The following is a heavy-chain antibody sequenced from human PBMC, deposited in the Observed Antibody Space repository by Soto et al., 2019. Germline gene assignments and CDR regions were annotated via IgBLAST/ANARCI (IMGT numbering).Heavy chain of an antibody. CDR1: GDSVSSNIAA. J-gene: IGHJ5*02. CDR3: ARGRADGRGDWLDT. Sequence: SQTLSLTCAISGDSVSSNIAAWNWVRQSPSRGLEWLGRTKYRSKWYTDYATSVKSRISINQDTSKNQVSLQLNSVTPDETDVYYCARGRADGRGDWLDTWGKGTQVNVSA. CDR2: TKYRSKWYT. D-gene: IGHD6-13*01. V-gene: IGHV6-1*01.